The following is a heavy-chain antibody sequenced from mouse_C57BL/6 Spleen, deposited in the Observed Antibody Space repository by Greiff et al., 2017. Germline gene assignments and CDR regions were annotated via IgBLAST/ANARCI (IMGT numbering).Heavy chain of an antibody. D-gene: IGHD1-1*01. CDR1: GYTFTSYW. Sequence: QVQLQQSGAELVRPGSSVKLSCKASGYTFTSYWMHWVKQRPIQGLEWIGNIDPSDSETHYNQKFKDKATLTVDKSSSTAYMQLSSLTSEDSAVYYCARGDYYGSSYNFDYWGQGTTLTVSS. J-gene: IGHJ2*01. V-gene: IGHV1-52*01. CDR3: ARGDYYGSSYNFDY. CDR2: IDPSDSET.